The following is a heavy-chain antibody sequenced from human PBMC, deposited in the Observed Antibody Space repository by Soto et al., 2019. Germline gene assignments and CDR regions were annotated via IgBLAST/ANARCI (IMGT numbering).Heavy chain of an antibody. CDR2: ISWNSGSI. CDR3: AKDRAHLGQLVLIDY. CDR1: GFTFDDYA. V-gene: IGHV3-9*01. D-gene: IGHD6-13*01. Sequence: EVQLVESGGGLVQPGRSLRLSCAASGFTFDDYAMHWVRQAPGKGLEWVSGISWNSGSIGYADSVKGRFTISRDNAKNSLYLQMNSLRAEDTALYYCAKDRAHLGQLVLIDYWGQGTLVTVSS. J-gene: IGHJ4*02.